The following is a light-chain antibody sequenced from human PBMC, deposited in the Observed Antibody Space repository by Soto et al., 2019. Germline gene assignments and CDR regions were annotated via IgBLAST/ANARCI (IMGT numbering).Light chain of an antibody. CDR2: GAS. Sequence: EVVLTQSPGTLSLSPGERATLSCRASQRVSSSYLAWYQQKPGQAPTHLIYGASSRAASIPDRRCSSGSYTKYFLTISRLVREDDAAYYCHQYGSSPKAFGQGTKVDIK. CDR3: HQYGSSPKA. V-gene: IGKV3-20*01. CDR1: QRVSSSY. J-gene: IGKJ1*01.